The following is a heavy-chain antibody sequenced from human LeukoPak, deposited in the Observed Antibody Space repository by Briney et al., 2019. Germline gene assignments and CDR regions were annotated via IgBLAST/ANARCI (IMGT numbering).Heavy chain of an antibody. CDR2: IYYSGST. CDR1: GYSISSGYY. CDR3: ARHPAPGIAAAGRYAFDY. J-gene: IGHJ4*02. V-gene: IGHV4-38-2*02. D-gene: IGHD6-13*01. Sequence: PSETLSLTCTVSGYSISSGYYWGWIRQPPGKGLEWIGSIYYSGSTYYNPSLKSRVTISVDTSKDQLSLKLSSVTAADTAVYYCARHPAPGIAAAGRYAFDYWGQGTLVTVSS.